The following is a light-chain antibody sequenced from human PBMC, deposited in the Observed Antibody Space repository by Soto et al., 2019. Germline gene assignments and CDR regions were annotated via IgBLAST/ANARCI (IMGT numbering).Light chain of an antibody. CDR2: DTS. Sequence: EIVLTQSPAAPFVFPGGSATLSCWASQSVGSTLNWYQQRPGQAPRLLIYDTSIRATGIPARFSGSGSGTEFTLTIASLQSEDFGVYYCQRFNRWPLSFGGGTKVDIK. V-gene: IGKV3-15*01. CDR1: QSVGST. J-gene: IGKJ4*01. CDR3: QRFNRWPLS.